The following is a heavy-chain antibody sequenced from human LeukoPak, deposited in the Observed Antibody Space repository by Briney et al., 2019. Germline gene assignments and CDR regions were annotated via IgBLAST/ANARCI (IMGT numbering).Heavy chain of an antibody. CDR2: IWYDGSNK. J-gene: IGHJ4*02. D-gene: IGHD3-10*01. Sequence: GGSLRLSCAASGFTFSSYGMHWVRQAPGKGLEWVAVIWYDGSNKYYADSVKGRFTISRDNSKNTLYLQMNSLRAEDTAVYYCAKDWDYYGSGGYSYFDYWGQGTLVTVSS. CDR1: GFTFSSYG. CDR3: AKDWDYYGSGGYSYFDY. V-gene: IGHV3-33*06.